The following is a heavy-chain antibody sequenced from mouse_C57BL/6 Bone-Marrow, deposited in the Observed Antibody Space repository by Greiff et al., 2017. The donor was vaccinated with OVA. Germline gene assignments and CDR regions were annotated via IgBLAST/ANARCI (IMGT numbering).Heavy chain of an antibody. CDR1: GFTFSDYY. V-gene: IGHV5-12*01. D-gene: IGHD1-1*01. J-gene: IGHJ4*01. CDR2: ISNGGGST. Sequence: EVMLVESGGGLVQPGGSLKLSCAASGFTFSDYYMYWVRQTPEKRLEWVAYISNGGGSTYYPDTVKGRFTISRDNAKNTLYLQMSRLKSEDTAMYYCARPVPLGAMDYWGQGTSVTVSS. CDR3: ARPVPLGAMDY.